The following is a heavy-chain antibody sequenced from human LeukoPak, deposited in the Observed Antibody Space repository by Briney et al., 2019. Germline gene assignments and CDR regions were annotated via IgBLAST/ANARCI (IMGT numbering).Heavy chain of an antibody. CDR2: ISSSSSYI. V-gene: IGHV3-21*01. CDR1: GFTFSSYS. J-gene: IGHJ5*02. CDR3: ARAEVAAATLRWFDP. Sequence: GGSLRLSCAASGFTFSSYSMNWVRQAPGKGLEWVSSISSSSSYIYYADSVKGRFTISRDNAKNSLYLQMNSLRAEDTAVYYCARAEVAAATLRWFDPWGQGTQVTVSS. D-gene: IGHD2-15*01.